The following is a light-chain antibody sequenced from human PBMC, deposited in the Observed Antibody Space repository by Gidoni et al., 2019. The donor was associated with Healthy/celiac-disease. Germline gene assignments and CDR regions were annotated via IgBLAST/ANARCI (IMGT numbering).Light chain of an antibody. J-gene: IGLJ3*02. V-gene: IGLV1-44*01. CDR1: SANIGSKP. CDR2: SNN. CDR3: AAWDDSLNSWV. Sequence: QSVLTQPPYASGTPGQRVPISCSGSSANIGSKPVNWYQQLPRTAPKLLIYSNNQRPSGVPDRFSGSKSGTSASLAISGLQSEDEADYYCAAWDDSLNSWVFGGGTKLTVL.